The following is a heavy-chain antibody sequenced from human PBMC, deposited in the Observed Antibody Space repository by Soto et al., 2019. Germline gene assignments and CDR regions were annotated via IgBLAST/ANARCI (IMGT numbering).Heavy chain of an antibody. CDR2: IYYSGST. CDR1: GGSISGYY. Sequence: SETLSLTCTVSGGSISGYYWSWIRQPPGKGLEWIGYIYYSGSTNYNPSLKSRVTISVDTSKNQFSLKLSSVTAADTAEYYCARSHEVGEWWAYYFDYWGQGTLVTVSS. D-gene: IGHD3-10*01. CDR3: ARSHEVGEWWAYYFDY. J-gene: IGHJ4*02. V-gene: IGHV4-59*01.